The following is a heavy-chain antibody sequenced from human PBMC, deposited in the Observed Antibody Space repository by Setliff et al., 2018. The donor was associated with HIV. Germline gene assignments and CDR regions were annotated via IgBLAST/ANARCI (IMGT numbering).Heavy chain of an antibody. D-gene: IGHD7-27*01. J-gene: IGHJ4*02. CDR3: TRSNWGSTPDFDY. CDR2: IRSKAHGGTT. Sequence: GGSLRLSCAASGFTFSDYVMYWVRQAPGKGLEWVGFIRSKAHGGTTEYAASVEVRFIISRDDSKSIAYLQMNSLKTEDTAVYYCTRSNWGSTPDFDYWGQGTMVTVSS. CDR1: GFTFSDYV. V-gene: IGHV3-49*04.